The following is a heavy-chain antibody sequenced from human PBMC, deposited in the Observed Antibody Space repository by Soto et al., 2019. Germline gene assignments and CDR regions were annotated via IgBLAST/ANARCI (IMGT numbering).Heavy chain of an antibody. V-gene: IGHV3-9*01. J-gene: IGHJ3*01. CDR1: GFTFDDYA. CDR3: VKDIRFVVALGAFDV. D-gene: IGHD3-3*01. CDR2: ISWNSEVK. Sequence: EMQLVESGGGLVQPGRSLRLSCAASGFTFDDYAMHWVRQVPGKGLEWVSGISWNSEVKLYADTTKGRFTISRDNAANSVYLQIDSLGVEDTAFYYCVKDIRFVVALGAFDVWGQGTLVTVSS.